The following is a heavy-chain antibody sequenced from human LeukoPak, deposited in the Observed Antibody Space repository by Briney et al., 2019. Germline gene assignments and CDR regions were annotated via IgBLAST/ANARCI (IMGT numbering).Heavy chain of an antibody. CDR3: ARARYLNS. CDR1: GFTLSDNW. CDR2: IKHDGSEK. V-gene: IGHV3-7*01. J-gene: IGHJ4*02. Sequence: GGSPRLSCVGSGFTLSDNWMTWVRLAPGWGLEWVANIKHDGSEKSYVDSVKGRFTISRDNAKNSVYLQMDRLRAEDTAVYYCARARYLNSWGQGTLVTVSS. D-gene: IGHD2-15*01.